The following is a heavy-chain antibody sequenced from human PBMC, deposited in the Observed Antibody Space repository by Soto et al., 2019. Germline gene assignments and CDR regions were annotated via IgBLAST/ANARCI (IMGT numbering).Heavy chain of an antibody. Sequence: QVQLVQSGDEVKKPGASVKVSCKASGYIFVNYGIAWVRQAPGQGLAWMGWISPYTGNTHSASKVQGRLTMTTDTSTSTAYRDLGSLTSDDTAVYYCVMVDNYVTPTPQDVWGQGTTGTVSS. D-gene: IGHD3-16*01. CDR1: GYIFVNYG. J-gene: IGHJ6*02. CDR2: ISPYTGNT. CDR3: VMVDNYVTPTPQDV. V-gene: IGHV1-18*01.